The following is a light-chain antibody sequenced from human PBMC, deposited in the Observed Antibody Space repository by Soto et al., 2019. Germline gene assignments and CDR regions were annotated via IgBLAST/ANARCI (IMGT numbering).Light chain of an antibody. J-gene: IGLJ1*01. V-gene: IGLV1-40*01. CDR3: QSYDSSLSGPYV. CDR2: GNN. CDR1: SSNIGAGYG. Sequence: QSVLTQPPSVSGAPGQRVTISCTGSSSNIGAGYGVHWYQLLPGTAPKLLIYGNNNRPSGVPDRFSGSKSGTSASLAITGLQAEDQADYYCQSYDSSLSGPYVFGTGTKVTVL.